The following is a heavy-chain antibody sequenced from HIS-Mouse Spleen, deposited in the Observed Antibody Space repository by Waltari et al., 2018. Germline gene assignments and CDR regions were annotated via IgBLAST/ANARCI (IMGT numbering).Heavy chain of an antibody. CDR3: AREIPYSSSWYDWYFDL. CDR1: GGSISRSSHY. V-gene: IGHV4-39*07. Sequence: QLQLQESGPGLVKPSETLSLTCTVSGGSISRSSHYWGRIRQPPGKGLEWIGSIYYSGSTYYNPSLKSRVTISVDTSKNQFSLKLSSVTAADTAVYYCAREIPYSSSWYDWYFDLWGRGTLVTVSS. J-gene: IGHJ2*01. CDR2: IYYSGST. D-gene: IGHD6-13*01.